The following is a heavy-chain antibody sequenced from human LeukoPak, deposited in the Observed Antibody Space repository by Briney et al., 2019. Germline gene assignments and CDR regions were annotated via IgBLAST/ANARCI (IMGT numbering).Heavy chain of an antibody. Sequence: PGGSLILSCAASGFTFSDYYMSWFRQAPGKGLQWVSYISHSGSSMTYSDSVKGRFTISRDNGKNSLYLEMNSLRDEDTAMYYCARDGSYFDTSGYRDDFWGQGTLVIVSS. D-gene: IGHD3-22*01. J-gene: IGHJ4*02. CDR2: ISHSGSSM. CDR3: ARDGSYFDTSGYRDDF. CDR1: GFTFSDYY. V-gene: IGHV3-11*01.